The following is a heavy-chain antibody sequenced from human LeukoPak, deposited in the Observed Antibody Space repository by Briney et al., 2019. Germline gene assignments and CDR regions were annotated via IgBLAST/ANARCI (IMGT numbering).Heavy chain of an antibody. CDR2: ISGSGGST. J-gene: IGHJ6*02. CDR1: GFTFSSYA. CDR3: AMISSTSFYYYGMDV. D-gene: IGHD2-2*01. Sequence: GGSLRLSCAASGFTFSSYAMSSVRQAPGKGLEWVSAISGSGGSTYYADSVKGRFTISRDNSKNTLYLQMNSLRAEDTAVYYCAMISSTSFYYYGMDVWGHGTTVTVSS. V-gene: IGHV3-23*01.